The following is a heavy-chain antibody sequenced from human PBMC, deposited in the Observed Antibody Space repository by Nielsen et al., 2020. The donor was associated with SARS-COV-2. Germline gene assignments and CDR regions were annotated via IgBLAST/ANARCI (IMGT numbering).Heavy chain of an antibody. CDR1: GYTFTSYG. CDR2: IIPIFGTA. J-gene: IGHJ4*02. CDR3: ARVSYYYDSSGYYNFDY. Sequence: SVKVSCKASGYTFTSYGISWVRQAPGQGLEWMGGIIPIFGTANYAQKFQGRVTITADKSTSTAYMELSSLRSEDTAVYYCARVSYYYDSSGYYNFDYWGQGTLVTVSS. D-gene: IGHD3-22*01. V-gene: IGHV1-69*06.